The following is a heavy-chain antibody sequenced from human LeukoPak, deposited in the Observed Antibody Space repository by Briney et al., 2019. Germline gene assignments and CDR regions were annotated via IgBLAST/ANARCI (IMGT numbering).Heavy chain of an antibody. D-gene: IGHD1-26*01. CDR1: GYTFTDYH. CDR2: LNPNSGGT. V-gene: IGHV1-2*02. J-gene: IGHJ4*02. CDR3: ARDPQYSGSYRSFDY. Sequence: ASVKVSCKASGYTFTDYHMHWVRQAPGQRLEWMAWLNPNSGGTDSAQKFKGRVSMTRDMSISTVYMKLSSLTSDDTAVYYCARDPQYSGSYRSFDYWGQGTLVTVSS.